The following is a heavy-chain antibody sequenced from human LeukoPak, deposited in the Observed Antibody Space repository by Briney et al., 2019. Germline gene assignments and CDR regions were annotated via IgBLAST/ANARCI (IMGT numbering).Heavy chain of an antibody. CDR2: IYTSGST. D-gene: IGHD2-2*01. CDR3: ARAGPYCSSTSCYEPYYYGMDV. Sequence: SETLSLTCTVSGGSISSYYWSWIRQPAGKGLEWIGRIYTSGSTNYNPSLKSRVTMSVDTSKNQFSLKLSSVTAADTAVYYCARAGPYCSSTSCYEPYYYGMDVWGQGTTVTVSS. V-gene: IGHV4-4*07. CDR1: GGSISSYY. J-gene: IGHJ6*02.